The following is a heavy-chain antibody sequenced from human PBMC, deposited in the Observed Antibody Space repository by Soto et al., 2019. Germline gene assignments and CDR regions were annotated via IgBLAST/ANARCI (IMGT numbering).Heavy chain of an antibody. CDR3: AGARYSSSSVGY. Sequence: PSETLSLTCAVYGGSFSGYYWSWIRQPPGKGLEWIGEINHSGSTNYNPSLKSRVTISVDTSKNQFSLKLSSVTAADTAVYYCAGARYSSSSVGYWGQGTLVTVAS. V-gene: IGHV4-34*01. CDR2: INHSGST. D-gene: IGHD6-6*01. J-gene: IGHJ4*02. CDR1: GGSFSGYY.